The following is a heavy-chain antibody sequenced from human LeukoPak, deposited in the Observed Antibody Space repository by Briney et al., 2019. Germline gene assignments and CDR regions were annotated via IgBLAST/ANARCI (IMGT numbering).Heavy chain of an antibody. CDR1: GFTFSSYS. V-gene: IGHV3-48*01. CDR2: ISSGSSTI. Sequence: PGGSLRLSCAASGFTFSSYSMNWVRQAPGKGLEWVSYISSGSSTIYYADSVKGRFTISRDNAKNSLYLQMNSLRAEDTAVYYCARDRSGQLWLPCPFDYWGQGTLVTVSS. J-gene: IGHJ4*02. D-gene: IGHD5-18*01. CDR3: ARDRSGQLWLPCPFDY.